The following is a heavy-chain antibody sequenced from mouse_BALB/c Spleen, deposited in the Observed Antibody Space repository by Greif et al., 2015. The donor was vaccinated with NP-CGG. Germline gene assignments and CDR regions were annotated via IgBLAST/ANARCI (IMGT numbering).Heavy chain of an antibody. CDR2: ISTYYGDA. CDR1: GYTFTDYA. J-gene: IGHJ1*01. V-gene: IGHV1S137*01. CDR3: ARGYGSSPWYFDV. D-gene: IGHD1-1*01. Sequence: VMLVESGAELVRPGVSVKISCKGSGYTFTDYAMHWVKQSHAKSLEWIGVISTYYGDASYNQKFKGKATMTVDKSSSTAYMELARLTSEDSAIYYCARGYGSSPWYFDVWGAGTTVTVSS.